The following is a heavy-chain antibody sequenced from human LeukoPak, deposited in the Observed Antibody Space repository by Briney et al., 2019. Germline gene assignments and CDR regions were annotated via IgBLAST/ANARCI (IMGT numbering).Heavy chain of an antibody. CDR2: IYYSGST. J-gene: IGHJ4*02. Sequence: SETLSLTCTVSGGSISSYYWSWIRQPPGKGLEWIGYIYYSGSTNYNPSLKSRVTISVDTSKNQISLKLSSVTAADTAVYYCARHTRDCGSGSYVGYWGQGTLVTVSS. D-gene: IGHD3-10*01. CDR3: ARHTRDCGSGSYVGY. CDR1: GGSISSYY. V-gene: IGHV4-59*08.